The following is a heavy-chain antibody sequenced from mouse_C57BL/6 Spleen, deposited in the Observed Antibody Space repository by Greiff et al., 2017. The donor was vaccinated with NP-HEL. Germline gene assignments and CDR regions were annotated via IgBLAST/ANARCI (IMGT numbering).Heavy chain of an antibody. CDR2: ISSGGSYT. J-gene: IGHJ3*01. CDR1: GFTFSSYG. Sequence: EVKLVESGGDLVKPGGSLKLSCAASGFTFSSYGMSWVRQTPDKRLEWVATISSGGSYTYYPDSVKGRFTISRDNVKNTLYLQMSSLKSEDTAMYYCARLGYDYDVGWFAYWGQGTLVTVSA. V-gene: IGHV5-6*01. CDR3: ARLGYDYDVGWFAY. D-gene: IGHD2-4*01.